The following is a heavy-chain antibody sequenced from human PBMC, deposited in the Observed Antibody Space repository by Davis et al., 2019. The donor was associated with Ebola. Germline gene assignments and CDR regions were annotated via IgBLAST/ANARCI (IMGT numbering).Heavy chain of an antibody. D-gene: IGHD1-1*01. CDR3: ARTTGVRYFDY. CDR2: TYQSGST. CDR1: GDSISSSNL. Sequence: SETLSLTCTVSGDSISSSNLWSWVRQPPGKGLEWIGETYQSGSTYHNPSLKSRVTISVDKSKNQFSLKLTSMTAADTAVYYCARTTGVRYFDYWGQGSLVTVSS. V-gene: IGHV4-4*02. J-gene: IGHJ4*02.